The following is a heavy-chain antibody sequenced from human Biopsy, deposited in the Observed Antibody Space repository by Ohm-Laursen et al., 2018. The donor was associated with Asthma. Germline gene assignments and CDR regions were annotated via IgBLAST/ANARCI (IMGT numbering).Heavy chain of an antibody. V-gene: IGHV1-69*01. CDR2: INSVFGTT. CDR3: ARKAGACISRTCYSLDF. CDR1: GGTLNTYV. J-gene: IGHJ4*02. D-gene: IGHD2-2*01. Sequence: SVKVSCKSLGGTLNTYVIGWVRQAPGQGLEWMGGINSVFGTTTYPQKFQDRVTITADDSTSTVYMELSRLRSEDTAVYYYARKAGACISRTCYSLDFWGQGTLVTVSS.